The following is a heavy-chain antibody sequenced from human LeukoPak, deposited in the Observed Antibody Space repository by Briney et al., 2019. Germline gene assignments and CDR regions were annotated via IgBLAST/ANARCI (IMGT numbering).Heavy chain of an antibody. V-gene: IGHV1-69*01. CDR1: GGTFSSYA. Sequence: SVKVSCKASGGTFSSYAISWVRQAPGQGLEWMGGIIPIFGTANHAQKFQGRVTITADESTSTAYMELSSLRSEDTAVYYCARKYCSGGSCQINNWFDPWGQGTLVTVSS. J-gene: IGHJ5*02. CDR2: IIPIFGTA. CDR3: ARKYCSGGSCQINNWFDP. D-gene: IGHD2-15*01.